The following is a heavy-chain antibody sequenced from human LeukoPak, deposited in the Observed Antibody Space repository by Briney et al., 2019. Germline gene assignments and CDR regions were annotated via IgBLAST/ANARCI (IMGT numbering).Heavy chain of an antibody. V-gene: IGHV4-4*07. CDR1: SRSLSSYY. CDR2: IYTSGST. Sequence: SETLSLTCTVSSRSLSSYYWSWIRQPAGKGLEWIGRIYTSGSTNYNPSLKSRVTMSVDTSKNQFSLKLSSVTAADTAVYYCARSKYYYDSSGYYRPFDYWGQGTLVTVSS. D-gene: IGHD3-22*01. J-gene: IGHJ4*02. CDR3: ARSKYYYDSSGYYRPFDY.